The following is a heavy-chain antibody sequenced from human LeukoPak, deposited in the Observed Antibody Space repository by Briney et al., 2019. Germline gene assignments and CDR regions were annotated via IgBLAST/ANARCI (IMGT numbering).Heavy chain of an antibody. Sequence: SETLSLTCTVSGYSISSGYYWGWIRQPPGKGLEWIGTIYHSGSTYYKPSLKSRVTISVDTSKNQFSLKLSSVTAADAAVYYCARVDWGTTSPRFDYWGQGTLVTVSS. CDR3: ARVDWGTTSPRFDY. CDR1: GYSISSGYY. D-gene: IGHD1-7*01. J-gene: IGHJ4*02. V-gene: IGHV4-38-2*02. CDR2: IYHSGST.